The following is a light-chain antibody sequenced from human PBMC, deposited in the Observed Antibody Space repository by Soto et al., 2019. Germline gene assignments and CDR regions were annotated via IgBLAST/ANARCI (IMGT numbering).Light chain of an antibody. Sequence: QSVLTQPPSASGTPGQRVTISCSGSSSNIGSNYVYWYQQVPGTAPKLLIYKNNQRPSGVPDRFSGSKSGTSASLAISGLRSEDEADYYCAAWDGSLSGPVFGGGTKVTVL. CDR3: AAWDGSLSGPV. J-gene: IGLJ3*02. V-gene: IGLV1-47*01. CDR2: KNN. CDR1: SSNIGSNY.